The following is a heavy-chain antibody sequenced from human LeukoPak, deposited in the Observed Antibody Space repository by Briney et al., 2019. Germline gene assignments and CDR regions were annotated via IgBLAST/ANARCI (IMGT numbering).Heavy chain of an antibody. CDR1: GASISNYY. CDR2: IYYTGST. Sequence: PSETLSLTCTVSGASISNYYWSWIRQPPGKGLEWIGYIYYTGSTNYNPSLKSRVTISVDTSKNQFSLKLSSVTAADTAVYYCARRHHYGSGGFDFWGQGTLVTVSS. V-gene: IGHV4-59*08. CDR3: ARRHHYGSGGFDF. D-gene: IGHD3-10*01. J-gene: IGHJ4*02.